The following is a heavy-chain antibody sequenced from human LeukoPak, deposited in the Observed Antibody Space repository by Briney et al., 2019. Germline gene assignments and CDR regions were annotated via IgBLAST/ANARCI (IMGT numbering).Heavy chain of an antibody. J-gene: IGHJ4*02. CDR2: IYYSGST. Sequence: PSETLSLTCTVSGGSISSSSYSWGWIRQPPGKGLEWIGSIYYSGSTYYNPSLKSRVTISVDTSKNQFSLKLSSVTAADTAVYYCARKPRSLDYWGQGTLVTVSS. D-gene: IGHD1-26*01. CDR3: ARKPRSLDY. V-gene: IGHV4-39*01. CDR1: GGSISSSSYS.